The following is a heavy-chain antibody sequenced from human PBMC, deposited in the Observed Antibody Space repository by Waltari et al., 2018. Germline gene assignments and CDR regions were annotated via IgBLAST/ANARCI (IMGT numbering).Heavy chain of an antibody. V-gene: IGHV3-NL1*01. D-gene: IGHD3-3*01. CDR1: GFTFSDYP. Sequence: VQLVEGGGGLVQPGGSLRLPCVASGFTFSDYPMHWVRQDPGKGLEWISGINSGGTRTYYAESVKGRFTISRDNSKDTLSLQMNSLRPEDTAVYYCAKDFLGNWGQGVLVTVSS. CDR3: AKDFLGN. CDR2: INSGGTRT. J-gene: IGHJ4*02.